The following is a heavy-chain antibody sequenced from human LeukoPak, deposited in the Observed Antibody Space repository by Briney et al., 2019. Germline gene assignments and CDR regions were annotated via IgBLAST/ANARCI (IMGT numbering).Heavy chain of an antibody. CDR2: INHSGST. Sequence: SETLSLTCAVYGGPFSGYYWSWIRQPPGKGLEWTGEINHSGSTNYNPSLKSRVTISVDTSKNQFSLKLSSVTAADTAVYYCATRPYYYYMDVWGKGTTVTVSS. CDR1: GGPFSGYY. V-gene: IGHV4-34*01. CDR3: ATRPYYYYMDV. D-gene: IGHD6-6*01. J-gene: IGHJ6*03.